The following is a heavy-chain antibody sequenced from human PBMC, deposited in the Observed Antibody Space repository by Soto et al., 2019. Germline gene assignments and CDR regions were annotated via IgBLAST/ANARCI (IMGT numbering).Heavy chain of an antibody. CDR3: VKNSGWFNT. D-gene: IGHD3-10*01. Sequence: QLLQSGGGLVQPGGSLTLSCAASGFTFGTTDMSWVRQAPGEGLEWVSTIDGSGGITYYADSVKGRFTISRDNSRNIVYLQMNSLRGDETALYYCVKNSGWFNTWGQGALVTVSS. CDR2: IDGSGGIT. CDR1: GFTFGTTD. J-gene: IGHJ5*02. V-gene: IGHV3-23*01.